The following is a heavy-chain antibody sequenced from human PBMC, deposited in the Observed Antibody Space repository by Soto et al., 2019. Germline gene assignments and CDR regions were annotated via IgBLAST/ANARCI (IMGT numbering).Heavy chain of an antibody. CDR1: GFTFSSYA. D-gene: IGHD4-17*01. Sequence: GSLRLSCAASGFTFSSYAMTWVRLAPGKGLEYVSSITGNGAGTFYADSVKGRFTISRDNSKNTLYLQLNSLRAEDTAIYFCAKDPNGDYVGAFDSWGQGSLVTVSS. J-gene: IGHJ4*02. CDR2: ITGNGAGT. V-gene: IGHV3-23*01. CDR3: AKDPNGDYVGAFDS.